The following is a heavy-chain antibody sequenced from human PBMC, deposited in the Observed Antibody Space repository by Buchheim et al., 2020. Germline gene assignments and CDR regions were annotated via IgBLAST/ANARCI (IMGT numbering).Heavy chain of an antibody. CDR2: IKSKTDGGTT. Sequence: EVQLVESGGGLVKPGGSLRLSCAASGFTFGNAWLSWVRQAPGKGLEWVGRIKSKTDGGTTDYAAPVKGRFTISRDDSKNTLYLQMNSLKTEDTAVYYCTTGAAVAGASWYYYYGMDVWGQGTT. J-gene: IGHJ6*02. CDR1: GFTFGNAW. V-gene: IGHV3-15*01. CDR3: TTGAAVAGASWYYYYGMDV. D-gene: IGHD6-19*01.